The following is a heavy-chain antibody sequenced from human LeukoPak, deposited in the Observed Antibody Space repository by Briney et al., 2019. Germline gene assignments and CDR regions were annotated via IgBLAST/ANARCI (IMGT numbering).Heavy chain of an antibody. V-gene: IGHV3-7*01. CDR1: GFTFSSYA. CDR2: IKEDGSRE. Sequence: GGSLRLSCAASGFTFSSYAMSWVRQAPGKGLEWVANIKEDGSREYYVDSVKGRFTISRDNAKNSLYLQMDSLTAEDTAVYYCARDSPGYGAYVSWGQGALASVSS. D-gene: IGHD5-12*01. J-gene: IGHJ1*01. CDR3: ARDSPGYGAYVS.